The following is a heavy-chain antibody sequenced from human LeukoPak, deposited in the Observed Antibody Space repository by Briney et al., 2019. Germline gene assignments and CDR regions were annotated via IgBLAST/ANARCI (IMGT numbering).Heavy chain of an antibody. CDR3: ARDHSSSGSKPDAFDI. D-gene: IGHD6-6*01. CDR2: INPNSGGT. J-gene: IGHJ3*02. Sequence: ASVKVSCKASGYTFTGYYMHWVRQAPGQGLEWMGWINPNSGGTNYAQKFQGWVTMTRDTSISTAYMELSSLRSEDTAVYYCARDHSSSGSKPDAFDIWGQGTMVTVSS. V-gene: IGHV1-2*04. CDR1: GYTFTGYY.